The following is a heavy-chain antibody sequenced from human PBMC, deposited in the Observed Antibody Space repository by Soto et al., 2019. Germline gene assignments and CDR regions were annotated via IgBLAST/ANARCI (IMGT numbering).Heavy chain of an antibody. CDR3: ARAFRVFLEWSRYGMDV. Sequence: ASVKVSCKASGGTFSSYAISWVRQAPGQGLEWMGGIIPIFGTANYAQKFQGRVTITADESTSTAYMELSSLRSEDTAVYYCARAFRVFLEWSRYGMDVWGQGTTVTVSS. D-gene: IGHD3-3*01. V-gene: IGHV1-69*13. CDR2: IIPIFGTA. J-gene: IGHJ6*02. CDR1: GGTFSSYA.